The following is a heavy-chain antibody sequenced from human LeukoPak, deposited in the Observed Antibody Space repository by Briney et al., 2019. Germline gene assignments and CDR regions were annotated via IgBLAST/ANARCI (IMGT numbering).Heavy chain of an antibody. Sequence: AGGSLRLSCAASGFTFSSYAMSWVRQAPGKGLEWVSAISGSGGSTYYADSVKGRFTISRDNSKNTLYLQMNSLRAEDTAVYYCAKDLYPPAAISKSFDYWGQGTLVTVSS. CDR2: ISGSGGST. V-gene: IGHV3-23*01. D-gene: IGHD2-2*01. CDR3: AKDLYPPAAISKSFDY. CDR1: GFTFSSYA. J-gene: IGHJ4*02.